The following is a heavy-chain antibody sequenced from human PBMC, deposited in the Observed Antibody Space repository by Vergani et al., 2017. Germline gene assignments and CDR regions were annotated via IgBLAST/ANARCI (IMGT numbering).Heavy chain of an antibody. Sequence: EVQLVESGGGVVQPGGSLRLSCAASGFTFDDYAMHWVRQAPGKGLEWVSLISGDGGSTYYADSVKGRFTISRDNSKNSLYLQMNSLRTEDTALYYCAKDFREYQLLLDYYYYYMDVWGKGTTVTVSS. D-gene: IGHD2-2*01. CDR2: ISGDGGST. CDR3: AKDFREYQLLLDYYYYYMDV. J-gene: IGHJ6*03. CDR1: GFTFDDYA. V-gene: IGHV3-43*02.